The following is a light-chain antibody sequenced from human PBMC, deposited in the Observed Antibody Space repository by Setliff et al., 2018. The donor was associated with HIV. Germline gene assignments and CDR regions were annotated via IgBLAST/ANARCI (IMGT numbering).Light chain of an antibody. Sequence: DIQMTQSPSTLSASVGDRVTITCRASQSISSWLAWYQQKPGKAPKLLIYKASSLERGVPSRFSGGGSGTECTLTISSLQPDDFASYYCQQYNGYSGWTFGQGTKVDIK. CDR3: QQYNGYSGWT. CDR2: KAS. J-gene: IGKJ1*01. CDR1: QSISSW. V-gene: IGKV1-5*03.